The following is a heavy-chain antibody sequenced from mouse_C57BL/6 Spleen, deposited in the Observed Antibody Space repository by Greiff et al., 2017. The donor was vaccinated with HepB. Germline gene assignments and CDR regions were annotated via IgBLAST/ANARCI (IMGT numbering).Heavy chain of an antibody. CDR3: AREYYDSSPMDY. Sequence: QVQLQQSGAELVKPGASVKISCKASGYAFSSYWMTWVKQRPGKGLEWIGQIYPGDGDTNYNGKFKGKATLTVDKSSSPAYMQLSSLTSEDSAVYFCAREYYDSSPMDYWGQGTTLTVSS. CDR2: IYPGDGDT. V-gene: IGHV1-80*01. J-gene: IGHJ2*01. D-gene: IGHD1-1*01. CDR1: GYAFSSYW.